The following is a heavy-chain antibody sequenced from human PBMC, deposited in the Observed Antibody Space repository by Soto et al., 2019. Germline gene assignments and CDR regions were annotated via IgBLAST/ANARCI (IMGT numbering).Heavy chain of an antibody. V-gene: IGHV2-5*02. CDR3: AHRLTATAFDI. CDR2: IYWDVDK. CDR1: GFSLSTSGVA. D-gene: IGHD2-21*02. J-gene: IGHJ3*02. Sequence: KESGPTLVKPTQTLTLTCTFSGFSLSTSGVAVGWIRQPPGKALEWLALIYWDVDKRYSPSMKVRVTSTRDTSKNQVVLIMTNMDPEDTATYYCAHRLTATAFDIWGQGTMVTVSS.